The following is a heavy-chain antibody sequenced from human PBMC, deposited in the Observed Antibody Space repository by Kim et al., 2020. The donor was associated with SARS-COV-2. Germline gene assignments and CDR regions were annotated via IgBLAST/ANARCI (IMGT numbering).Heavy chain of an antibody. CDR3: ERDLTPNYGSGSYYDYYGMDV. Sequence: GGSLRLSCAASGFTFSSYWMSWVRQAPGKGLEWVANIKQDGSEKYYVDSVKGRFTISRDNAKNSLYLQMNSLRAEDTAVYYCERDLTPNYGSGSYYDYYGMDVWGQGTTVTVSS. V-gene: IGHV3-7*03. CDR1: GFTFSSYW. D-gene: IGHD3-10*01. CDR2: IKQDGSEK. J-gene: IGHJ6*02.